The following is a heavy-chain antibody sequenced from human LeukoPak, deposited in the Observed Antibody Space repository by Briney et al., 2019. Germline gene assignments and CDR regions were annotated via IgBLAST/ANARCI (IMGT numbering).Heavy chain of an antibody. CDR3: ARGRTMLRGVIRSPDF. Sequence: SVKVSCKASGGTFSSYAISWVRQAPGQGLEWMGGIIPIFGTANYAQKFQGRVTITADESTSTAYMELSSLRSEDTAVYYCARGRTMLRGVIRSPDFWGQGTLVTVSS. V-gene: IGHV1-69*13. CDR1: GGTFSSYA. D-gene: IGHD3-10*01. J-gene: IGHJ4*02. CDR2: IIPIFGTA.